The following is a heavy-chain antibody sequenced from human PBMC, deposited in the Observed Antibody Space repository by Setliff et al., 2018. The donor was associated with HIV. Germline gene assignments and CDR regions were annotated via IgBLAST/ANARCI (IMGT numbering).Heavy chain of an antibody. J-gene: IGHJ4*02. D-gene: IGHD6-13*01. CDR3: ARGFRFRGIAAAAAFDY. CDR1: GYTFTGYY. V-gene: IGHV1-2*02. Sequence: ASVKVSCKASGYTFTGYYMHWVRQAPGQGLEWMGWVNPNSGGTNYAQKFQGRVTMTRDTSISTAYMELSRLRSDDTAVYYCARGFRFRGIAAAAAFDYWGQGTLVTVSS. CDR2: VNPNSGGT.